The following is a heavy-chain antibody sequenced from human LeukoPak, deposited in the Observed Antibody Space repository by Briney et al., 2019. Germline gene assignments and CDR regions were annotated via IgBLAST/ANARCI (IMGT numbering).Heavy chain of an antibody. D-gene: IGHD3-10*01. Sequence: PSETLSLTCTVSGGSINSSSFSWGWIRQSPGKGLEWIASIIHSGSPYYNPSLKSRVTMSLDTSKNQFSLNLKSVTAADTAVYYCASLVQGIFPSWGQGTPVTASS. J-gene: IGHJ5*02. V-gene: IGHV4-39*07. CDR3: ASLVQGIFPS. CDR2: IIHSGSP. CDR1: GGSINSSSFS.